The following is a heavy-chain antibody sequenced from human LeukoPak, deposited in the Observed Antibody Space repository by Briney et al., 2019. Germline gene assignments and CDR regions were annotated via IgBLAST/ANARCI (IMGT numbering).Heavy chain of an antibody. V-gene: IGHV3-30*04. CDR1: GFTFNNYA. D-gene: IGHD2-21*02. Sequence: GGSLGLSCAASGFTFNNYAIHWVRQAPGKGLEWVAVISSDGRDKHYADSVKGRFTISRDNSKNTLYLQMNSLRTEDTAVYYCARDLRKSADYYFDYWGQGSLVTVSS. CDR2: ISSDGRDK. CDR3: ARDLRKSADYYFDY. J-gene: IGHJ4*02.